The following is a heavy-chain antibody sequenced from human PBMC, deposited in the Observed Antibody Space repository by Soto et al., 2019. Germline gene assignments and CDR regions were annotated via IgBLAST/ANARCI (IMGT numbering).Heavy chain of an antibody. J-gene: IGHJ4*02. Sequence: GGSLRLSCAVTGLTFTDAWMNWMRQAPGKGPEWVGRIKSKAAGGTADYAAAVKDRFTMSRDDSKNMLYLQMNSLKSADTAVYYCSSGMAAGTYWGQGTLVTVS. CDR1: GLTFTDAW. D-gene: IGHD6-13*01. V-gene: IGHV3-15*07. CDR2: IKSKAAGGTA. CDR3: SSGMAAGTY.